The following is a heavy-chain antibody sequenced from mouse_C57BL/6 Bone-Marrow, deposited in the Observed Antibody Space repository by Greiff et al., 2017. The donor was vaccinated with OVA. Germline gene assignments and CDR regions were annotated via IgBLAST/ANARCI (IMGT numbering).Heavy chain of an antibody. CDR1: GYTFTGYW. CDR2: ILPGSGST. D-gene: IGHD2-2*01. Sequence: QVQLKQSGAELMKPGASVKLSCKATGYTFTGYWIEWVKQRPGHGLEWIGEILPGSGSTNYNEKFKGKATFTAATSSNTAYMQLSSLTTEDSAINNCANDGDDGDYAMDYWGQGTSVTVSS. J-gene: IGHJ4*01. CDR3: ANDGDDGDYAMDY. V-gene: IGHV1-9*01.